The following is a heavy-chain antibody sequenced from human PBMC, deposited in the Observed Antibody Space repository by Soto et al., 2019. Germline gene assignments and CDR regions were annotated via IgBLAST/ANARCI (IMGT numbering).Heavy chain of an antibody. V-gene: IGHV3-64D*08. Sequence: PGGSLRLSCSASGFTFSSYAMHWVRQAPGRGLEYVSAISSNGGSTYYADSVKGRFTISRDNSKNTLYLQMSSLRAEDTAVYYCVTVRRFLEWPKIKTGSWFDPWGQGTLVTVSS. CDR1: GFTFSSYA. CDR2: ISSNGGST. J-gene: IGHJ5*02. CDR3: VTVRRFLEWPKIKTGSWFDP. D-gene: IGHD3-3*01.